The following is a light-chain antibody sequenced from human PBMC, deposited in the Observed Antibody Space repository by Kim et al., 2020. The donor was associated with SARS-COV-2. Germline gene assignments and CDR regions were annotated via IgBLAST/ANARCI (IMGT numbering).Light chain of an antibody. CDR2: SAS. Sequence: ASTGDRVTITCRASQGVRSYLAWHQQKPGKAPKLLIYSASTLQSGVPSRFSGSGSGTDFTLTINCLQSEDFATYYCQQYYSYPPTFGQGTKVDIK. CDR1: QGVRSY. CDR3: QQYYSYPPT. J-gene: IGKJ1*01. V-gene: IGKV1-8*01.